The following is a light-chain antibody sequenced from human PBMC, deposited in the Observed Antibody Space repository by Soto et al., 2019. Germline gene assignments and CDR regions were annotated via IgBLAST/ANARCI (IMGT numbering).Light chain of an antibody. Sequence: EIVMTQSPATLSVSPGERATLTCRASQSVSSNLAWYQQKPCQAPRLLIYGASTRATGIPARFSGSGSGTEFTLTSCSLLSEDFAVYYCQHYNNWPRWTFGHGTKVEVK. CDR1: QSVSSN. V-gene: IGKV3-15*01. J-gene: IGKJ1*01. CDR3: QHYNNWPRWT. CDR2: GAS.